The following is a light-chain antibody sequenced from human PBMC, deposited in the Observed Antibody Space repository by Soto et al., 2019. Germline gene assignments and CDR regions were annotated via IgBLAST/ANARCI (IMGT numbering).Light chain of an antibody. CDR2: EVS. Sequence: QSALTQPASVSGSPGQSIAISCTGTNNDIGVYNYVSWYQHHPGKAPKLIIYEVSKRPSGVSNRFSGSKSGDTASLTISGLQAEDEADYYCSSYTSSSVVFGGGTKVTVL. J-gene: IGLJ2*01. CDR3: SSYTSSSVV. V-gene: IGLV2-14*01. CDR1: NNDIGVYNY.